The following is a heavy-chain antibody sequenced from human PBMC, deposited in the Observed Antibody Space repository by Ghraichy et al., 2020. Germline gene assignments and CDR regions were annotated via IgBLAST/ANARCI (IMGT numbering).Heavy chain of an antibody. J-gene: IGHJ6*03. CDR1: GASVRSGASS. Sequence: SQTLSLTCAVSGASVRSGASSWSWIRLPPGKGLEWVGYISQSGAAYYNPSLKDRVAMSLDRSTNQISLNLRSVTAADSAMYYCARGDYDYHYMDVWGKGTTVTVSS. CDR2: ISQSGAA. CDR3: ARGDYDYHYMDV. V-gene: IGHV4-30-2*01.